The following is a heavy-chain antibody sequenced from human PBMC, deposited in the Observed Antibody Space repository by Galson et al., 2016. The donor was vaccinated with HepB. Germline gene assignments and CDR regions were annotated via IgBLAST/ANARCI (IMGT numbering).Heavy chain of an antibody. Sequence: SLRLSCAGSGFTFRTYTMNWVRLAPGKGLEWVSQISTSATSVHYADSVKGRFIITRDDANGSLHLQMNNLRVDDTAIYFCARENRVLWYRDRGLDVWGKGTTVTVSS. CDR1: GFTFRTYT. CDR2: ISTSATSV. D-gene: IGHD1-26*01. V-gene: IGHV3-48*01. J-gene: IGHJ6*04. CDR3: ARENRVLWYRDRGLDV.